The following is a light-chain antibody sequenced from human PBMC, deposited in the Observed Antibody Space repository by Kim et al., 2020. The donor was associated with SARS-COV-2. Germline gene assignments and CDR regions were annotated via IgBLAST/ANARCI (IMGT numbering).Light chain of an antibody. V-gene: IGKV1-5*01. CDR3: QHRQT. CDR1: QYVTRG. Sequence: DIQMTQSPSTLSASVGDRVTITCRATQYVTRGLAWYQQKPGRAPKLLIYDASTLDRGVPSRFRGSGSGTEFTLTINSLQPDDFASYYCQHRQTFGQGTNVDIK. J-gene: IGKJ1*01. CDR2: DAS.